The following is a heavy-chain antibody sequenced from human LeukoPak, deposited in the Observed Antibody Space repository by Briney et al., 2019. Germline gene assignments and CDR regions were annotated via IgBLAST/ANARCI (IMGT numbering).Heavy chain of an antibody. CDR2: IYYSGST. Sequence: SETLSLTCTVSGGSISSYYWSWIRQPPGKGLEWIGYIYYSGSTNYNPSLRSRVTISVDTSKNQFSLKLCSVTAADTAVYYCARVVRLGELSFDLFDYWGQGTLVTVSS. D-gene: IGHD3-16*02. CDR1: GGSISSYY. J-gene: IGHJ4*02. CDR3: ARVVRLGELSFDLFDY. V-gene: IGHV4-59*01.